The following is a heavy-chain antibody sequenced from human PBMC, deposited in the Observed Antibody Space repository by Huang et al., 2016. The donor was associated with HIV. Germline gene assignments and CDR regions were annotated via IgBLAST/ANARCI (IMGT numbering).Heavy chain of an antibody. J-gene: IGHJ4*02. CDR2: VSFDGSTK. CDR1: GFRFSIYG. D-gene: IGHD3-3*01. Sequence: QVQLVESGGGVVQPGRSLRLSCTASGFRFSIYGMHWVRQAPGKGLGWVAVVSFDGSTKYSADSVKGRFTIARDNSKNTLYLQMNSLTVEDTAVYYCAKDKYLMSTILAYYFDCWGQGTLVTVSS. V-gene: IGHV3-30*18. CDR3: AKDKYLMSTILAYYFDC.